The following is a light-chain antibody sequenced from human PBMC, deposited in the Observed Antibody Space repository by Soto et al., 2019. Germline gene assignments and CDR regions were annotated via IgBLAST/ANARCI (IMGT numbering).Light chain of an antibody. Sequence: EIVLTQSPGTLSLSAGERATLSCRASETVSSSYLAWYQQKRGQAHRLLIYVASNRAAGIPDRFRGSGSGTDFTLTITRLEPEDFAVYYCQQYGGSPPITFGQGTRLEIK. CDR2: VAS. J-gene: IGKJ5*01. CDR3: QQYGGSPPIT. CDR1: ETVSSSY. V-gene: IGKV3-20*01.